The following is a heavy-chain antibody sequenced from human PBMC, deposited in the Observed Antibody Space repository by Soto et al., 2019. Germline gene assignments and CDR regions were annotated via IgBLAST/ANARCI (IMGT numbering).Heavy chain of an antibody. CDR1: GFAFNNYG. CDR3: AREDSIIIPAVSDF. V-gene: IGHV3-21*01. D-gene: IGHD2-2*01. J-gene: IGHJ4*02. CDR2: ISKSDYT. Sequence: GGSLRLSCTVSGFAFNNYGINWVRQAPGKGLEWVSSISKSDYTYYSDSVKGRFTISRDNAKNSVSLQMNTLRVEDTAVYYCAREDSIIIPAVSDFCGQGTLVTVSS.